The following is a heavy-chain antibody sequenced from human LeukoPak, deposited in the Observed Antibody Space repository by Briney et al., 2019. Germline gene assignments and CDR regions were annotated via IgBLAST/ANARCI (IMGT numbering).Heavy chain of an antibody. CDR2: NYYGGTT. CDR3: ASQTRKLLWFGGLSY. D-gene: IGHD3-10*01. J-gene: IGHJ4*02. V-gene: IGHV4-59*12. Sequence: SETLSLTCAFSGSSINSYYWSWIRQPPGKGLEWIGYNYYGGTTNYNPSLKSRVTISVDTSKNQFSLKLSSVTAADTAVYYCASQTRKLLWFGGLSYWGQGTLVTVSS. CDR1: GSSINSYY.